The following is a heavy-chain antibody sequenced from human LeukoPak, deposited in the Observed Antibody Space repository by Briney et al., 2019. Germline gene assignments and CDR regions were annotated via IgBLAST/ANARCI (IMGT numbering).Heavy chain of an antibody. CDR1: GFTFSSYA. V-gene: IGHV3-23*01. CDR3: AKVRVVGASDAYDI. J-gene: IGHJ3*02. CDR2: ISGTGGST. Sequence: GGSLRLSCAASGFTFSSYAINWVRQTPGKGLKWVSAISGTGGSTYYGDSVKGRFTISRDNSKNTLYLQMNSLRAEDTAVYYCAKVRVVGASDAYDIWGQGTMVTVSS. D-gene: IGHD1-26*01.